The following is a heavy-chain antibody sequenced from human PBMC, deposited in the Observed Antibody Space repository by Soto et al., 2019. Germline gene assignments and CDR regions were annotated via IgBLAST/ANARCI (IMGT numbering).Heavy chain of an antibody. CDR1: GFTFSSYG. D-gene: IGHD5-18*01. CDR3: ARGLWSFDY. V-gene: IGHV3-33*01. J-gene: IGHJ4*02. Sequence: QVQLVESGGGVVQPGRSLRLSCAASGFTFSSYGMHWVRQAPGKGLEWVAVIWYDGSNTYYADSVKGRFTTSRDNSKNTLYLQMNSLRAEDTSVYYCARGLWSFDYWGQGTLVTVSS. CDR2: IWYDGSNT.